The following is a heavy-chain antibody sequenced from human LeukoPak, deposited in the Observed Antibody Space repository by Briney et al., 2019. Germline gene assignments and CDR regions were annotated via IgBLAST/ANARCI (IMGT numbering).Heavy chain of an antibody. CDR3: ARESIAAAGTFDYYYYMDV. CDR1: GGSISSHY. Sequence: PETLSLTCTVSGGSISSHYWSWIRQPPGKGLEWIGYIYYSGSTNYNPSLKSRVTISVDTSKNQFSLKLSSVTAADTAVYYCARESIAAAGTFDYYYYMDVWGKGTTVIVPS. V-gene: IGHV4-59*11. CDR2: IYYSGST. J-gene: IGHJ6*03. D-gene: IGHD6-13*01.